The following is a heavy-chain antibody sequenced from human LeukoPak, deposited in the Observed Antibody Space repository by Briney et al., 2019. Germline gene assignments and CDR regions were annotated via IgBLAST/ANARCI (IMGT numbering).Heavy chain of an antibody. J-gene: IGHJ4*02. Sequence: GGSPRLSCAASGLTFSSFWIHWVRQVPGKGLVWVARINPESTTISYADSVKGRFTISRDNARNTLYLQMNSLRVEDTAIYYCVKDHTGEQDKWGQGTLVTVSS. CDR1: GLTFSSFW. V-gene: IGHV3-74*01. CDR3: VKDHTGEQDK. D-gene: IGHD1-1*01. CDR2: INPESTTI.